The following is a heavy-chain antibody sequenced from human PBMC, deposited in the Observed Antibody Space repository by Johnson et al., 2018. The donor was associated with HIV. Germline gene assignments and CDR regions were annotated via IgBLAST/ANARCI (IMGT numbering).Heavy chain of an antibody. D-gene: IGHD3-22*01. CDR2: ITSDGSST. Sequence: EVQLVESGGGLVQPGGSLRLSCAASGFTFSSYWMHWVRQAPGKGLVWVSRITSDGSSTSYADSVKGRFTISRDNAKNTLYLQMNSLRAEDTAVYYCARDLHDSSGYYYEGDAFDIWGQGTMVTVSS. CDR1: GFTFSSYW. CDR3: ARDLHDSSGYYYEGDAFDI. V-gene: IGHV3-74*01. J-gene: IGHJ3*02.